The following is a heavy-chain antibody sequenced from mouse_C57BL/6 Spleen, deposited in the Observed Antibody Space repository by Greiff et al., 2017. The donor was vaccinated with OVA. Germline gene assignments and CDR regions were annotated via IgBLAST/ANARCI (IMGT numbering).Heavy chain of an antibody. CDR3: ARVDYYGSSYPHYFDY. V-gene: IGHV1-22*01. CDR1: GYTFTDYN. D-gene: IGHD1-1*01. J-gene: IGHJ2*01. Sequence: EVQLQQSGPELVKPGASVKMSCKASGYTFTDYNMHWVKQSHGKSLEWIGYISPNNGGTSYNQTFKGKATLTVNKSSSTAYMELRSLTSEDSAVYYCARVDYYGSSYPHYFDYWGQGTTLTVSS. CDR2: ISPNNGGT.